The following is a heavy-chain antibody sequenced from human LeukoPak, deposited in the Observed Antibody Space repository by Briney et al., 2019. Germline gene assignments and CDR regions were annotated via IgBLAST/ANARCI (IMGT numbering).Heavy chain of an antibody. Sequence: ASVKVSCKASGYTFTSYDINWVRQATGQGLEWMGWINPNSGGTNYAQKFQGRVTMTRDTSISTAYMELSRLRSDDTAVYYCARGPGDSSGYYSHFDYWGQGTLVTVSS. D-gene: IGHD3-22*01. CDR1: GYTFTSYD. V-gene: IGHV1-2*02. CDR2: INPNSGGT. CDR3: ARGPGDSSGYYSHFDY. J-gene: IGHJ4*02.